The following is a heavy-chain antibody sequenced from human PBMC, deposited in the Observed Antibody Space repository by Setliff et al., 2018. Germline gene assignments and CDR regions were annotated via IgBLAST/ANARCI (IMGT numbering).Heavy chain of an antibody. D-gene: IGHD1-1*01. CDR3: ARDVWGAGTGWFDP. CDR2: IHSSGRS. V-gene: IGHV4-4*08. CDR1: DVSISGYY. Sequence: PSETLSLTCTVSDVSISGYYWSWIRQPPGKGLEWIGYIHSSGRSNYNPSLKSRVTTSIDTSKNHLSLNLTSVTAADTAVYYCARDVWGAGTGWFDPRGLGILVTVSS. J-gene: IGHJ5*02.